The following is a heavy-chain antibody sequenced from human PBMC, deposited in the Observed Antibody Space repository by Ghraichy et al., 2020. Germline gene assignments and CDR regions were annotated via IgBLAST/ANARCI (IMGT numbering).Heavy chain of an antibody. J-gene: IGHJ4*02. CDR2: ISGSGGST. V-gene: IGHV3-23*01. CDR3: AKLYCSSTSCYRGFDY. Sequence: LSLTCAASGFTFSSYAMSWVRQAPGKGLEWVSAISGSGGSTYYADSVKGRFTISRDNSKNTLYLQMNSLRAEDTAVYYCAKLYCSSTSCYRGFDYWGQGTLVTVSS. CDR1: GFTFSSYA. D-gene: IGHD2-2*02.